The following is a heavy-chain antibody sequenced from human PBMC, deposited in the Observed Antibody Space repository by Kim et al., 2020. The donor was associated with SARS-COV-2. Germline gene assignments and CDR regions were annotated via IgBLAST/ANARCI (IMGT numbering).Heavy chain of an antibody. D-gene: IGHD3-10*01. CDR3: ARDLLSASVFEI. J-gene: IGHJ3*02. Sequence: SSNPSRRSRLSVSSDASKNQFSLTLNSVTAADTAVYYCARDLLSASVFEIWGPGTMVTVSS. V-gene: IGHV4-31*02.